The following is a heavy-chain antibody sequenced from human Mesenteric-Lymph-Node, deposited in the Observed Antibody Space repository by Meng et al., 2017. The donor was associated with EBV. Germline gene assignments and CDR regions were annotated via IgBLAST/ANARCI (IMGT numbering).Heavy chain of an antibody. V-gene: IGHV4-61*01. J-gene: IGHJ4*02. CDR3: ARGRRGVQYFDF. Sequence: QVQLQASGPGLVKPSEPLSLTCTVSGGSVTSGSYYWNWIRQPPGKRLEWIGYIHYSGSTNYNPSLKSQITISVDTSKNQLSLRVSHVTAADTAVYYCARGRRGVQYFDFWGQGALVTVSS. CDR2: IHYSGST. CDR1: GGSVTSGSYY. D-gene: IGHD1-1*01.